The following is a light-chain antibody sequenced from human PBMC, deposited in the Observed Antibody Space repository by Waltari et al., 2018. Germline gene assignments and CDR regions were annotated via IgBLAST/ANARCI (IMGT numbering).Light chain of an antibody. V-gene: IGKV1-27*01. CDR2: DAS. CDR3: QKYNSAPWT. J-gene: IGKJ1*01. CDR1: QVISTY. Sequence: DIQMTQSPSSLSASVGDRVTITCRASQVISTYLAWYQQKPGKVPKLLIYDASTLQSGVPSRFSGSGSGTDFTLTISSLQPEDVATYYCQKYNSAPWTFGQGTKVEVK.